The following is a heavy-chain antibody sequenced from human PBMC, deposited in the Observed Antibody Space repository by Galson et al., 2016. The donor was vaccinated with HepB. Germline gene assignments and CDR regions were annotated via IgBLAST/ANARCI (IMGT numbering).Heavy chain of an antibody. V-gene: IGHV1-69*13. Sequence: SVKVSCKASGVTLSSNAVSWVRQAPGQGLELMGGIIPILGTANYAQTFQGRVTITADESTRTAYMELSSLSSEDTAVYYCARGRVLWFGEGTQYYGMDVWGQGTTVTVSS. CDR3: ARGRVLWFGEGTQYYGMDV. D-gene: IGHD3-10*01. CDR1: GVTLSSNA. CDR2: IIPILGTA. J-gene: IGHJ6*02.